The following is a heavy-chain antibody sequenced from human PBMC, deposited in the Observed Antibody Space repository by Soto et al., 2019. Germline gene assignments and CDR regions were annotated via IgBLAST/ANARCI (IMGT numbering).Heavy chain of an antibody. CDR2: IYYSGST. V-gene: IGHV4-59*01. J-gene: IGHJ1*01. CDR3: ARGEWELPEYFQH. D-gene: IGHD1-26*01. CDR1: GGSISSYY. Sequence: QVQLQESGPGLVKPSETLSLTCTVSGGSISSYYWSWIRQPPGKGLEWIGYIYYSGSTNYNPSLKSRVTISVDTSKNQFSLKLSSVTAADTAVYYCARGEWELPEYFQHWGQGTLVTVSS.